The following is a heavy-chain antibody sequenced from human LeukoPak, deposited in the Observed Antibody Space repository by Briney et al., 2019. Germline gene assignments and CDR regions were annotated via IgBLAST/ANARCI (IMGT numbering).Heavy chain of an antibody. CDR2: ISNDGSRK. Sequence: GGSLRLSCAPSGFTFSRHGMHWVRQAPGKGLEWVAIISNDGSRKYYAHSVEGRFTISRDNSKNTLYLQMNSLRAEDTAVYYCASIPLYSSSGVDMADWGQGTTVTVSS. D-gene: IGHD6-6*01. CDR3: ASIPLYSSSGVDMAD. J-gene: IGHJ6*02. V-gene: IGHV3-30*03. CDR1: GFTFSRHG.